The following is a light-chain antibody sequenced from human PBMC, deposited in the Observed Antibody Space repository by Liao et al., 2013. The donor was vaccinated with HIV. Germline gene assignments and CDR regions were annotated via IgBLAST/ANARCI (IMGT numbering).Light chain of an antibody. CDR3: QTWHSTTVA. CDR1: KLGDKY. V-gene: IGLV3-1*01. CDR2: QNT. J-gene: IGLJ2*01. Sequence: YELTQPPSVSVSPGQTASITCSGDKLGDKYVCWYQQRPGQSPVLVMYQNTKRPSGIPERFSGSNSGNTATLTISGTQALDEADYFCQTWHSTTVAFGGGTKLTVL.